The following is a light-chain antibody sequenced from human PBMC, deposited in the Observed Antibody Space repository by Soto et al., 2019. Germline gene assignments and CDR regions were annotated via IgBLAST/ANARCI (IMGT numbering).Light chain of an antibody. CDR2: DTS. Sequence: EIVLTQSPATLSLSPGERATLSCRASQSVSSYLAWYRQKPGQAPRLLIYDTSNRATGIPARFSGSGSGTDFTLTISSLEPEDFVVYFCQQRSNWPPYAFGQGTKVEIK. CDR3: QQRSNWPPYA. CDR1: QSVSSY. V-gene: IGKV3-11*01. J-gene: IGKJ2*01.